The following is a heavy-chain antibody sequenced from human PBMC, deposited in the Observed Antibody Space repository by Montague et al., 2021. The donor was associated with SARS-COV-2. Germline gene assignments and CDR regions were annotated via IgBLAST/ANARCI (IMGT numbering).Heavy chain of an antibody. V-gene: IGHV4-34*01. D-gene: IGHD2-21*02. CDR2: INHSGST. CDR1: GGSFSGYY. J-gene: IGHJ6*02. CDR3: ARGSRHIVVVTAIRDGYYGMDV. Sequence: SETLSLTYAVYGGSFSGYYWSWIRQPPGKGLEWIGEINHSGSTNYNPSLKSRVTISVDTSKNQFSLKLSSVTAADTAVYYCARGSRHIVVVTAIRDGYYGMDVWGQGTTVTVSS.